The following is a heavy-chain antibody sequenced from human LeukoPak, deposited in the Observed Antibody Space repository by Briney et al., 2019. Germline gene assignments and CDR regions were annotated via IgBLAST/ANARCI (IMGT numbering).Heavy chain of an antibody. V-gene: IGHV3-11*01. CDR2: ISSSGSTI. CDR3: ARDLYSSRLDDAFDI. CDR1: GFTFSDYY. J-gene: IGHJ3*02. D-gene: IGHD6-13*01. Sequence: GGSLRLSCAASGFTFSDYYMSWIRQAPGKGLEWVSYISSSGSTIYYADSVKGRFTISRDNAKNSLYLQMNSLRAEDTAVYYCARDLYSSRLDDAFDIWGQGTMVTVSS.